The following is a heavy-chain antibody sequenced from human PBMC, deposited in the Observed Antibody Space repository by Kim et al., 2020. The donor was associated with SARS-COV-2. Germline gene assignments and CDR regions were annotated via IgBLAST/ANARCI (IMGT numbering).Heavy chain of an antibody. Sequence: ASVKVSCKASGYTFTSYDINWVRQATGQGLEWMGWMNPNSGNTGYAQKFQGRVTMTRNTSISTAYMELSSLRSEDTAVYYCARVSTTVTSLGTRGDGSMDVWGQGTTVTVSS. CDR1: GYTFTSYD. D-gene: IGHD4-17*01. CDR3: ARVSTTVTSLGTRGDGSMDV. CDR2: MNPNSGNT. V-gene: IGHV1-8*01. J-gene: IGHJ6*02.